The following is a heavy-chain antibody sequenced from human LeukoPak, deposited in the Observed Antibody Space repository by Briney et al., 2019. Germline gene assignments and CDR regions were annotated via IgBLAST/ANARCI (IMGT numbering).Heavy chain of an antibody. CDR3: ARGGVAGGMDV. Sequence: GSLRLSCAVSGFTFSSYWMHWVRQVPGEGRVWVSRINSDGYSIGYADSVKGRFTISRDNAKNTLLLQVNSLRAEDTAVYYCARGGVAGGMDVWGQGTTVTVSS. CDR2: INSDGYSI. D-gene: IGHD6-19*01. CDR1: GFTFSSYW. J-gene: IGHJ6*02. V-gene: IGHV3-74*01.